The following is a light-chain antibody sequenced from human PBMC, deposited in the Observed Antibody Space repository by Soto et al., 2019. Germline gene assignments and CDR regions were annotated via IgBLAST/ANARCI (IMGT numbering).Light chain of an antibody. Sequence: IVLTQSPSSLSVSAGERATLSCRASQSVSTNLAWYQQKPGQAPRLLIYGASSRAIGIPARFSGSGSGTDFTLTISRLEPEDFAVYYCQHYSSLPLTFGGGTKVDNK. CDR1: QSVSTN. V-gene: IGKV3-20*01. J-gene: IGKJ4*01. CDR3: QHYSSLPLT. CDR2: GAS.